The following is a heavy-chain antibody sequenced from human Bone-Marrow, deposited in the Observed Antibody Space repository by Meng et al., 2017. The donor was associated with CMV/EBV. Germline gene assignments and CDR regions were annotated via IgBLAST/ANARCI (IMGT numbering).Heavy chain of an antibody. J-gene: IGHJ4*02. CDR3: ARGIVKSSYYGSSGYYHLHY. CDR2: MNPYSSNT. Sequence: ASVKVSCKVSGDTLSELSIHWVRQAPGKGLEWMGWMNPYSSNTGYAQKFHGRVTMTSNSSIRTAFMELSSLRSEDTAVYFCARGIVKSSYYGSSGYYHLHYWGQGTLVTVSS. CDR1: GDTLSELS. D-gene: IGHD3-22*01. V-gene: IGHV1-8*01.